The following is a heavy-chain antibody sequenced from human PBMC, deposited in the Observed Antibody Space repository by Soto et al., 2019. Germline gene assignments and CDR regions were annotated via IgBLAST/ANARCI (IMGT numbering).Heavy chain of an antibody. CDR3: ARGLGRAYYDSSSYFHLDY. V-gene: IGHV3-53*01. D-gene: IGHD3-22*01. CDR2: IYSGGST. CDR1: GFTVSSNS. Sequence: GGSLRLSCAASGFTVSSNSMSWVRQGPGKGLECVSVIYSGGSTYFADSVKGRFTISRDNSKNTLYLQMNSLRAEDTAVYYCARGLGRAYYDSSSYFHLDYWGQGTLVTVS. J-gene: IGHJ4*02.